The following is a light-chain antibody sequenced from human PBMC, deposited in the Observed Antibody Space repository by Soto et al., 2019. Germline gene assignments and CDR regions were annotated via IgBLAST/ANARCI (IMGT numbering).Light chain of an antibody. J-gene: IGKJ3*01. V-gene: IGKV3-15*01. CDR1: QSISSN. CDR3: QQYNNSPFT. CDR2: GAS. Sequence: ERVMTQSPATLSVSPGERATLSCRASQSISSNLAWYQQKPGQAPRLLIYGASTRATGIPARFSGSGSGTEFTLTISSLQSEDFALYYCQQYNNSPFTFGPGTKVDIK.